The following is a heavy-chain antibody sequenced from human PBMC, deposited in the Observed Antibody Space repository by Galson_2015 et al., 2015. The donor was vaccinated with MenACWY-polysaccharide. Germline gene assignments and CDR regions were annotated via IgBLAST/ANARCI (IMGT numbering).Heavy chain of an antibody. Sequence: GLEWVAAIRSSGANTNYADSVKGRFTISRDNAKNTLYLQMNSLRAEDTALYYCARGYSAYDWGQGTLVTVSA. CDR3: ARGYSAYD. J-gene: IGHJ4*02. V-gene: IGHV3-23*01. CDR2: IRSSGANT. D-gene: IGHD5-12*01.